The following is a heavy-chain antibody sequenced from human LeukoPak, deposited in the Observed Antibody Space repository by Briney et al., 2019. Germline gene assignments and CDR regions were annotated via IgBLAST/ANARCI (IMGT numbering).Heavy chain of an antibody. Sequence: GGSLRLSCAASGYTSSDYAMTWVRQAPGKGLEWVATISSSGGSAHSADSVKGRFTISRDNSKNTVYLHMNSLRAGDTAVFFCAKDIGDYGDYPDFWGQGTLVIVSS. V-gene: IGHV3-23*01. CDR2: ISSSGGSA. J-gene: IGHJ4*02. D-gene: IGHD4-17*01. CDR3: AKDIGDYGDYPDF. CDR1: GYTSSDYA.